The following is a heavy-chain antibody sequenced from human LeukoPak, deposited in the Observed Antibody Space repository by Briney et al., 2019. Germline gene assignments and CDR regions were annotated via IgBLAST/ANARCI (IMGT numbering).Heavy chain of an antibody. D-gene: IGHD2-8*01. J-gene: IGHJ4*02. CDR3: ARHQWGPDS. V-gene: IGHV3-64*01. CDR1: GFTFSVYA. CDR2: ISNNGGST. Sequence: GGSLRLSCAASGFTFSVYAMHWVRQAPGKGLEYVSAISNNGGSTFYANSVKGRFTTSRDNSKSTLYLQMGSLRAEDMGVYYCARHQWGPDSWGQGTLVTVSS.